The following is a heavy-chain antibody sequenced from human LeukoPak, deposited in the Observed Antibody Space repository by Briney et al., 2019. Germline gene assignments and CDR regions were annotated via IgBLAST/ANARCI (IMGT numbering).Heavy chain of an antibody. CDR1: GFTFSSFG. CDR2: ITDTGGTT. J-gene: IGHJ4*02. Sequence: PGGSLRLSCATSGFTFSSFGINWVRQAPGKGLEWVSSITDTGGTTYYSDSVKGRFTISRDNSKNTFYLQMNSLRAEDTAVLYCARDRGGTDDFWSGYYTGYFDYWGQGTLVTVSS. D-gene: IGHD3-3*01. CDR3: ARDRGGTDDFWSGYYTGYFDY. V-gene: IGHV3-23*01.